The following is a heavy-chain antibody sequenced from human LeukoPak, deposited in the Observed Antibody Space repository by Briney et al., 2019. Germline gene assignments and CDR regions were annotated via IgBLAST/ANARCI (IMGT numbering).Heavy chain of an antibody. CDR1: GGSFSGYY. CDR3: ARVVCSGGSCYFEY. J-gene: IGHJ4*02. Sequence: SETLSLTCAVYGGSFSGYYWSWIRQPPGKGLEWIGYIYYSGSTYYNPSLKSRVTISVDTSKNQFSLKLSSVTAADTAVYYCARVVCSGGSCYFEYWGQGTLVTVSS. D-gene: IGHD2-15*01. CDR2: IYYSGST. V-gene: IGHV4-59*12.